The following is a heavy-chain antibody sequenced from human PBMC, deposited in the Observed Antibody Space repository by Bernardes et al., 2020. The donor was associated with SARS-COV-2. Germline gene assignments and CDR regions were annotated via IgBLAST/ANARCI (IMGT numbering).Heavy chain of an antibody. Sequence: GGSLRLSCAASGFTFSSYNMNWVHQAPGKGLEWVSSISTTNSYIYYADSVKGRFTISRDNAKNSLYLQMNSLRAEDTAIYYCARGGGNAFAIWGQGTMVTVSS. CDR3: ARGGGNAFAI. J-gene: IGHJ3*02. CDR1: GFTFSSYN. D-gene: IGHD3-16*01. V-gene: IGHV3-21*01. CDR2: ISTTNSYI.